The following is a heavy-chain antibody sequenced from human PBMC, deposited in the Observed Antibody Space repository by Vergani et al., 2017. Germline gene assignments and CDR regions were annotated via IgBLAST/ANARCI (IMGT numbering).Heavy chain of an antibody. Sequence: QVQLVQSGAEVKKTGASVKVSCKASGYTFTGYYMHWVRQAPGQGLEWMGWINPNSGGTNYAQKFQGRVTMTRDTSISTAYMELSRLRSDDTAVYYCARDAGHYDSSGSLTFWGQGTLVTVSS. CDR3: ARDAGHYDSSGSLTF. V-gene: IGHV1-2*02. CDR2: INPNSGGT. CDR1: GYTFTGYY. J-gene: IGHJ4*02. D-gene: IGHD3-22*01.